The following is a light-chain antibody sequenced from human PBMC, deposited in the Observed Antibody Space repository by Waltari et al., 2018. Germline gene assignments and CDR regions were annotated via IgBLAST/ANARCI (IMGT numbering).Light chain of an antibody. CDR3: SSYTGRGTVI. CDR1: HSDIGSYSY. V-gene: IGLV2-14*04. J-gene: IGLJ2*01. CDR2: DLT. Sequence: SPGPPIPISCTGTHSDIGSYSYVSWYQQYPGKAPKLIIYDLTERPSGVSTRFSGSKSGNTASLTISGLQADDEADYFCSSYTGRGTVIFGRGTMVTVL.